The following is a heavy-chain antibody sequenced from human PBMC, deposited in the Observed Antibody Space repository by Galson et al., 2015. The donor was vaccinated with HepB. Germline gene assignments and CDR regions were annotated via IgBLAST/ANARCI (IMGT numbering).Heavy chain of an antibody. Sequence: SVKVSCKASGYTFTSYGITWVRQAPGQGPEWMGWISAYNGYTNYAQKLQGRVTMTTDTSTSTAYMELRSLRSDDTAVYYCARDRPRYSSSWFVRGMDVWGQGTTVTVSS. CDR2: ISAYNGYT. CDR3: ARDRPRYSSSWFVRGMDV. J-gene: IGHJ6*02. D-gene: IGHD6-13*01. V-gene: IGHV1-18*01. CDR1: GYTFTSYG.